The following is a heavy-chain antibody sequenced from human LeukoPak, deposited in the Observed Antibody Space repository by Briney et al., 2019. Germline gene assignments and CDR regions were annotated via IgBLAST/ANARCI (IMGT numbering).Heavy chain of an antibody. CDR1: GFIFSGSW. V-gene: IGHV3-7*03. J-gene: IGHJ4*02. D-gene: IGHD2-15*01. CDR2: IKKDGSEK. Sequence: GGSLRLSCTASGFIFSGSWMAWIRQAPGKGLEWVAIIKKDGSEKYYVDSMKGRFTISRDNAKNSLFLQMNSLRAEDTAIYYCTTDTWYSAGHWGQGTLVTVSS. CDR3: TTDTWYSAGH.